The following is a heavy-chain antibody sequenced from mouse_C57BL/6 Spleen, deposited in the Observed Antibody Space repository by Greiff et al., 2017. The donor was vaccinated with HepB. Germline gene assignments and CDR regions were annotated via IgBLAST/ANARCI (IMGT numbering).Heavy chain of an antibody. Sequence: EVQLQQSGPELVKPGASVKISCKASGYTFTDYYMNWVKQSHGKSLEWIGDINPNNGGTSYNQKFKGKATLTVDKSSSTAYMELRSLTSEDSAVYYCAIPLITTVVPYYAMDYWGQGTSVTVSS. J-gene: IGHJ4*01. D-gene: IGHD1-1*01. V-gene: IGHV1-26*01. CDR2: INPNNGGT. CDR1: GYTFTDYY. CDR3: AIPLITTVVPYYAMDY.